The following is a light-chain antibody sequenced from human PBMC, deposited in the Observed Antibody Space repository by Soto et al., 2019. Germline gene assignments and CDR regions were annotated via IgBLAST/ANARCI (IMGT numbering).Light chain of an antibody. CDR2: DAY. V-gene: IGKV3-15*01. J-gene: IGKJ1*01. CDR1: QGVGST. CDR3: QQYGTSRT. Sequence: EIVMTQSPATLSVSPGERVTLSCRASQGVGSTLAWYRQQPGQAPRLLIYDAYIRATGVPARFSGSGSGTEFTLTISSLQSEDFAVYYCQQYGTSRTFGQGTKVEIK.